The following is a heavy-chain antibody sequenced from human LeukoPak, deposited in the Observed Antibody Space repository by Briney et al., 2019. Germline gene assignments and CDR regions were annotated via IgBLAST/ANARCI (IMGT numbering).Heavy chain of an antibody. CDR2: IYYSGST. D-gene: IGHD2-15*01. Sequence: SETLSLTCTVSGGSISSYYWSWIRQPPGKGLEWIGYIYYSGSTNYNPSLKSRVTISVDTSKNQFSLKLSSVTAADTAVYYRARVGSYCSGGSCYSYYFDYWGQGTLVTVSS. CDR3: ARVGSYCSGGSCYSYYFDY. V-gene: IGHV4-59*01. J-gene: IGHJ4*02. CDR1: GGSISSYY.